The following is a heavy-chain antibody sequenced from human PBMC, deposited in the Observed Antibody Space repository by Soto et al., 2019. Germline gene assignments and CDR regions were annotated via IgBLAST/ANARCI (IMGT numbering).Heavy chain of an antibody. V-gene: IGHV1-69*02. CDR1: GDTFNFYT. D-gene: IGHD3-10*01. J-gene: IGHJ4*02. CDR2: IIPLLGMS. CDR3: ATSSGSGSRPFDY. Sequence: QVQLVQSGAEVKKPGSSVKVSCKASGDTFNFYTISWVRQATGQGLEWMGRIIPLLGMSNYAQKFQDRVTISADKSTSTAYMQFSSLRSEATAIYYCATSSGSGSRPFDYWGQGTLVTVSS.